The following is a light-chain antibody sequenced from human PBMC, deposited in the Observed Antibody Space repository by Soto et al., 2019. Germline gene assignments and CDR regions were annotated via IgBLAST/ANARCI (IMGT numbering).Light chain of an antibody. CDR1: SSNIGAGYD. CDR3: QFYDSSLSGMV. Sequence: QSVLTQPPSVSGAPVQRVTISCTGSSSNIGAGYDVHWYQQLPGTAPKLLIYGNSNRPSGVPDRFSGSKSGTSASLAITGLQAEDEADYYCQFYDSSLSGMVFGGGTQLTVL. J-gene: IGLJ2*01. CDR2: GNS. V-gene: IGLV1-40*01.